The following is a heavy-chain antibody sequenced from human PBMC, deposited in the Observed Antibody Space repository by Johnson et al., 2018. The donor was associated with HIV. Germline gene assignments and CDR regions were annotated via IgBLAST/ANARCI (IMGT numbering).Heavy chain of an antibody. CDR2: IYSGGST. Sequence: VQLVESGGGLIQPGGSLRLSCAASGFTVSSNYMSWVRQAPGKGLEWVSVIYSGGSTYYADSVKGRFTISRDNAKNSRYQQMNSLRAEDTAVYYCARQMIALDAFDIWCQGTMVTVSS. CDR1: GFTVSSNY. D-gene: IGHD3-22*01. V-gene: IGHV3-53*01. CDR3: ARQMIALDAFDI. J-gene: IGHJ3*02.